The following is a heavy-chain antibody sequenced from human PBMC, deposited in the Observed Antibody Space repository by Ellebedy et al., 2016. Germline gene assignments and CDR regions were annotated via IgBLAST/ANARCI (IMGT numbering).Heavy chain of an antibody. CDR1: GFTVGRNY. J-gene: IGHJ4*02. Sequence: GESLKISXAASGFTVGRNYMSWVRQAPGKGLEWVSLIDTDDNTYYAHSVKGRFSISRDNPKNTLYLQMISLRAEDTAVYYCARVWTPTSGRQRALDYWGQGTLVTVSS. D-gene: IGHD1-26*01. CDR3: ARVWTPTSGRQRALDY. CDR2: IDTDDNT. V-gene: IGHV3-53*01.